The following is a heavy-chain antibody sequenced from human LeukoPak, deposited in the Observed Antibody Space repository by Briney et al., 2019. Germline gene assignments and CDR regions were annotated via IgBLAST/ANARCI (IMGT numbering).Heavy chain of an antibody. CDR3: ARECGDIVVVPAATGGAFDI. D-gene: IGHD2-2*01. CDR2: ISYDGSNK. V-gene: IGHV3-30-3*01. J-gene: IGHJ3*02. Sequence: GGSLRLSCAASGFTFSSYAMHWVRQAPGKGLEWVAVISYDGSNKYYADSVKGRFTISRDNSKNTLYLQMNSLRAEDTAVYYCARECGDIVVVPAATGGAFDIWGQGTMVTVSS. CDR1: GFTFSSYA.